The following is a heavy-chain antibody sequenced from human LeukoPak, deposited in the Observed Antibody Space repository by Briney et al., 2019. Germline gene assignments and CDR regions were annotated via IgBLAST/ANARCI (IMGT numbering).Heavy chain of an antibody. D-gene: IGHD2-2*02. V-gene: IGHV3-30*04. Sequence: PGRSLRLSCATSGFTFSSYAMHWVRQAPGKGLEWVAVISYDGSNKYYADSVKGRFTIPRDNSKNTLYLQMNSLRAEDTAVYYCARARGGCSSTSCYRASLRDSLYYYYMDVWGKGTTVTVSS. CDR3: ARARGGCSSTSCYRASLRDSLYYYYMDV. CDR1: GFTFSSYA. J-gene: IGHJ6*03. CDR2: ISYDGSNK.